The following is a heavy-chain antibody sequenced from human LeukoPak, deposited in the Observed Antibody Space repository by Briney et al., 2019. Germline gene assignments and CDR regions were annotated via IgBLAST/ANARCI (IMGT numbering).Heavy chain of an antibody. J-gene: IGHJ4*02. D-gene: IGHD6-6*01. CDR1: GYTFTSYD. Sequence: ASVKVSCKASGYTFTSYDINWVRQATGQGLEWMGWMNPNSGNTGYAQKFQGRVTMTRNTSISTAYMEVSSLRSEDTAVYYCARRYSSSWGWSYYFDYWGQGTLVTVSS. CDR2: MNPNSGNT. V-gene: IGHV1-8*01. CDR3: ARRYSSSWGWSYYFDY.